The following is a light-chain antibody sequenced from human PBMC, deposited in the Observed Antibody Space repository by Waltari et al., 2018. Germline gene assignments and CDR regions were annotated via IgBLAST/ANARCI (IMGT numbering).Light chain of an antibody. CDR3: QQANSFPLT. CDR2: AAS. Sequence: DIQMTQSPSSVSASVGDRVTITCRASQGISSWLARYQQKPGKAPKLLIYAASSLQSGAPSRFSGSGSGTDFTLTISSLQPEDFATYYCQQANSFPLTFGPGTKVDIK. V-gene: IGKV1D-12*01. J-gene: IGKJ3*01. CDR1: QGISSW.